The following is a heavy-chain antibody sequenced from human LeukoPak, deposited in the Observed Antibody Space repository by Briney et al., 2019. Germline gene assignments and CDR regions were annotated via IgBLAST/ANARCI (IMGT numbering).Heavy chain of an antibody. Sequence: ASVKVSCKASDYTFNTYGISWVRQAPGQGLEWMGWISTYNGDTSYVQNLQGRVTMTTDTSTSTAYMELMSLRSDDTAVYYCLRDAQRPRLTPDYWGQGTLVTVSS. CDR2: ISTYNGDT. J-gene: IGHJ4*02. V-gene: IGHV1-18*01. CDR3: LRDAQRPRLTPDY. CDR1: DYTFNTYG. D-gene: IGHD6-25*01.